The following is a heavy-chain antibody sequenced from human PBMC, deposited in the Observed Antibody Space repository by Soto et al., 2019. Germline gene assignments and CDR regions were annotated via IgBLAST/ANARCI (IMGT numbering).Heavy chain of an antibody. V-gene: IGHV3-23*01. CDR2: ISGDGKTT. Sequence: EVQVLESGEGLLQPGGSLRLSCVASGFTFNAHAMTWVRQGPGMGLEWTSTISGDGKTTHYADSVKGRFTVSRDNSKNTLSLQMNSLRAEDTATYYCVKDWTGNKCTCLDVWRQGTTVTVSS. D-gene: IGHD2-8*02. CDR3: VKDWTGNKCTCLDV. CDR1: GFTFNAHA. J-gene: IGHJ6*02.